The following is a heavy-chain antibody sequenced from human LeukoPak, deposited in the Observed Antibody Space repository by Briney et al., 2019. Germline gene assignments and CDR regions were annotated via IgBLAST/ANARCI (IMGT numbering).Heavy chain of an antibody. V-gene: IGHV3-7*01. D-gene: IGHD4-11*01. CDR1: GFTFSSYW. J-gene: IGHJ3*02. CDR2: IEQDRSEK. Sequence: GGSLRLSCAASGFTFSSYWMSWVRQAPGKGMEWVPNIEQDRSEKYYVDSVKGRFTISRDNAENSLYLQMNSLRAEDTAVYYCARLSTGDAFDIWGQGTMVTVCS. CDR3: ARLSTGDAFDI.